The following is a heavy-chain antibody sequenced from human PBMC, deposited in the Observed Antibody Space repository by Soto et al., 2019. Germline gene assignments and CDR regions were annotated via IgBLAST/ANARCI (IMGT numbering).Heavy chain of an antibody. CDR3: ARGDGAFDI. Sequence: QVQLVESGGGVAQPGGSLRLSCTASGFTLSNYAMHWVRQAPGKGLEWVAVTSYDGTNKYDADSVKGRFTISRDNSKNTLFLEINIRKSEDTAVYHCARGDGAFDIWGQGTMVIVSS. J-gene: IGHJ3*02. CDR1: GFTLSNYA. V-gene: IGHV3-30-3*01. CDR2: TSYDGTNK.